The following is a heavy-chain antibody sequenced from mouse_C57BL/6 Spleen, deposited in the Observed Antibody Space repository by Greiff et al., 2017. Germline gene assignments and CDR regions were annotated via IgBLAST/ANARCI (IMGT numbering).Heavy chain of an antibody. CDR2: IDPSDSYT. Sequence: QVQLQQPGAELVRPGTSVKLSCKASGYTFTSYWMHWVKQRPGQGLEWIGVIDPSDSYTNYNQKFKGKATLTVDTSSSPAYMQLSSLTSEDSAVYYCLLLDYWGQGTTLTVSS. CDR1: GYTFTSYW. J-gene: IGHJ2*01. V-gene: IGHV1-59*01. D-gene: IGHD1-1*01. CDR3: LLLDY.